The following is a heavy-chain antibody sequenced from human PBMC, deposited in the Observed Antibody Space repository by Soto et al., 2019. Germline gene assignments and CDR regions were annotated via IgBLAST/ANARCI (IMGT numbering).Heavy chain of an antibody. Sequence: PSETLSLTCTVSGGSISSSDYYWGWIRQPPGKGLEWIGYIYYSGSTNYNPSLKSRVTISVDTSKNQFSLKLSSVTAADTAVYYCARARLSRSWWFDPWGQGTLVTVSS. D-gene: IGHD3-10*01. J-gene: IGHJ5*02. CDR3: ARARLSRSWWFDP. V-gene: IGHV4-61*08. CDR2: IYYSGST. CDR1: GGSISSSDYY.